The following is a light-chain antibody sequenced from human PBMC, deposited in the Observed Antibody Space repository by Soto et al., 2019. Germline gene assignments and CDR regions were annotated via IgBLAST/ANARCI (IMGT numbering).Light chain of an antibody. CDR1: SSDVGGYNL. V-gene: IGLV2-23*01. CDR3: SSYAGSRTLV. CDR2: EYN. Sequence: QSALTQPASVSGSPGQSITISCTGTSSDVGGYNLVSWYQHHPGKVPKLMIYEYNKRPSGVSHRFSGSKSGNTASLTISGLQADDEADYYCSSYAGSRTLVFGGGTKLTVL. J-gene: IGLJ2*01.